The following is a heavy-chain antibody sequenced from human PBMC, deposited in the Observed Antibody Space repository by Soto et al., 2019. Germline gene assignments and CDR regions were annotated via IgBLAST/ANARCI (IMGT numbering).Heavy chain of an antibody. Sequence: SETLSLTCTVSGGSISSGDYYWSWIRQPPGKGLEWIGYIYYSGSTYYNPSLKSRVTISVDTSKNQFSLKLSSVTAADTAVYYGASGRELRPVSFGYWGQRTRCTVSS. CDR2: IYYSGST. CDR3: ASGRELRPVSFGY. D-gene: IGHD1-7*01. V-gene: IGHV4-30-4*01. CDR1: GGSISSGDYY. J-gene: IGHJ4*02.